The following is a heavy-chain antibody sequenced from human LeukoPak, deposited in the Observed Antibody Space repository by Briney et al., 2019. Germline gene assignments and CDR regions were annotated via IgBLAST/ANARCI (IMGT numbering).Heavy chain of an antibody. J-gene: IGHJ6*03. CDR2: INPNSGGT. V-gene: IGHV1-2*06. D-gene: IGHD2/OR15-2a*01. CDR1: GYTFTCYY. Sequence: GASVKVSCKTSGYTFTCYYMHWVRQAPGQGLEWMGRINPNSGGTNYAQKFQGRVTMTRDTSITTAYMELSRLSSDDTAVYYCARDPGDNSRFMDVWGKGTTVTVSS. CDR3: ARDPGDNSRFMDV.